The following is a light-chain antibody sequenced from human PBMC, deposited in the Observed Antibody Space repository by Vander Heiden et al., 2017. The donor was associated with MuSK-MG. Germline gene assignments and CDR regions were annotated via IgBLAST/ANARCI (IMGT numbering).Light chain of an antibody. Sequence: DIQMTQSPSSLSASVGDRVTITCRASQSINNFLNWYQQKPGKAPKLLISGASSLQSGVPLRFSDSGSGTDFTLTISGLDPEDFAIYYCQQSESNPPTFGQGTKVEIK. J-gene: IGKJ1*01. CDR2: GAS. V-gene: IGKV1-39*01. CDR1: QSINNF. CDR3: QQSESNPPT.